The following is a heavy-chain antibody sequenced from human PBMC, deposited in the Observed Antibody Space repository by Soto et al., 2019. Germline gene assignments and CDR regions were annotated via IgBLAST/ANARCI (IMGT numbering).Heavy chain of an antibody. D-gene: IGHD3-22*01. Sequence: SETLSLTCTVSGGSISSYYWSWIRQPPGKGLEWIGYIYYSGSTNYNPSLKSRVTISVDTSKNQFSLKLSSVTAADTAVYYCASATYYHDSSGYFSYFDYWGQGTLVTVSS. CDR3: ASATYYHDSSGYFSYFDY. CDR2: IYYSGST. CDR1: GGSISSYY. V-gene: IGHV4-59*01. J-gene: IGHJ4*02.